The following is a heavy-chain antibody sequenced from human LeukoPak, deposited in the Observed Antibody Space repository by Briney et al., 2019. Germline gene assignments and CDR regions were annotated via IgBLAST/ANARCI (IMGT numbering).Heavy chain of an antibody. CDR3: ARDGTYDNVWGSYGY. CDR1: GGSISSYY. CDR2: IYHSGST. D-gene: IGHD3-16*01. J-gene: IGHJ4*02. Sequence: SVTLSLTCTVSGGSISSYYWTWLRQPPGKGLEWLGSIYHSGSTDYHPSLKSRVTMSVETSKNQFSLNLSTVTAADTAVYFCARDGTYDNVWGSYGYWGQGTLVTVSS. V-gene: IGHV4-59*12.